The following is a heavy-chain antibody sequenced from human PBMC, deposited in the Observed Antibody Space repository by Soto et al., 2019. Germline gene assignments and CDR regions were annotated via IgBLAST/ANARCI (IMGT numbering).Heavy chain of an antibody. CDR3: ARDGSREWFGELLYIDYYYYYVDV. CDR1: GYTFTSYY. J-gene: IGHJ6*03. V-gene: IGHV1-46*03. D-gene: IGHD3-10*01. CDR2: INPSGGST. Sequence: QVQRVQSGAEVKKPGASVKVSCKASGYTFTSYYMHWVRQAPGQGLEWMGIINPSGGSTSYAQKFQGRVTMTRDTSTITVYMELSSLRSEDTAVYYCARDGSREWFGELLYIDYYYYYVDVWGKGTTVTVSS.